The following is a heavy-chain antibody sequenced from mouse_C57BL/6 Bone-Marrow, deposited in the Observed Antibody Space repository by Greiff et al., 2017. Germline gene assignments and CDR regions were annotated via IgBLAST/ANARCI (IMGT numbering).Heavy chain of an antibody. Sequence: VQRVESGAELARPGASVKLSCKASGYTFTSYGISWVKQRTGQGLEWIGEIYPRSGNTYYNEKFKGKATLTADKSSSTAYMELRSLTSEDSAVYFCARQLRPNPLYYYAMDYWGQGTSVTVSS. D-gene: IGHD3-2*02. V-gene: IGHV1-81*01. CDR2: IYPRSGNT. J-gene: IGHJ4*01. CDR3: ARQLRPNPLYYYAMDY. CDR1: GYTFTSYG.